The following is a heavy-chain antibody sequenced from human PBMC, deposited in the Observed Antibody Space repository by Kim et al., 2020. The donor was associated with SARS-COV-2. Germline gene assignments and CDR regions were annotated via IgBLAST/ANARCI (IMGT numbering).Heavy chain of an antibody. V-gene: IGHV1-46*01. D-gene: IGHD2-15*01. CDR3: ARGSGGSCCFNFDY. Sequence: AQTFQGRVTMTTDTSTSTVSMELSSLRSEDTAVYYCARGSGGSCCFNFDYWGQGTLVTVSS. J-gene: IGHJ4*02.